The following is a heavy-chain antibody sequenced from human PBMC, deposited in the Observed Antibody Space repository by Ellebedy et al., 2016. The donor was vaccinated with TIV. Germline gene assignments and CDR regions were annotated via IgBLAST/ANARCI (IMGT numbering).Heavy chain of an antibody. CDR1: GGSFSGYY. CDR2: INHSGST. Sequence: GSLRLSXAVYGGSFSGYYWSWIRQPPGKGLEWIGEINHSGSTNYNPSLKSRVTISVDTSKNQFSLKLSSVTAADTAVYYCAIFYYYYGMDVWGQGTTVTVSS. CDR3: AIFYYYYGMDV. V-gene: IGHV4-34*01. J-gene: IGHJ6*02.